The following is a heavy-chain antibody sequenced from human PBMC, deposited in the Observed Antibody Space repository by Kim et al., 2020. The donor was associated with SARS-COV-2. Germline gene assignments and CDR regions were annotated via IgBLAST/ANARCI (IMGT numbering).Heavy chain of an antibody. CDR3: ASTVLTGVDGDLFGY. D-gene: IGHD7-27*01. V-gene: IGHV3-7*01. CDR2: IKQDGSET. Sequence: GGSLRLSCAASGFTFSSYWMSWVRQAPGKGLEWVANIKQDGSETYYVVSVKGRFTISRDNAKNSLYLQMNSLRAEDTAVYYCASTVLTGVDGDLFGYWGQGTLVNDSS. CDR1: GFTFSSYW. J-gene: IGHJ4*02.